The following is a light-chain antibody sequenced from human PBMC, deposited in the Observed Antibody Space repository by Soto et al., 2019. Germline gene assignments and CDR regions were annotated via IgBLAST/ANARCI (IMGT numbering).Light chain of an antibody. CDR3: SSYTSSSTL. J-gene: IGLJ1*01. V-gene: IGLV2-14*01. CDR1: SSDVGSYNY. CDR2: EVS. Sequence: SVLTQPSSLSGSPGQSITISCTGTSSDVGSYNYVSWYQQHPGKAPKLMIYEVSDRPSGISSRFSGSKSGNTASLTISGLQTEDEADYYCSSYTSSSTLFGTGTKVTVL.